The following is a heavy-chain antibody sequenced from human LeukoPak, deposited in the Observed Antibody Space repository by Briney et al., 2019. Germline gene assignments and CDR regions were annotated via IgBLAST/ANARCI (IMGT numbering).Heavy chain of an antibody. D-gene: IGHD3-10*01. CDR1: GYSISSGYY. Sequence: PSETLSLTCAVSGYSISSGYYWGWIRQPPGKGLEWIGSIYHSGSTYYNPPLKTRVTISVDTSKSQFSLKLSSVTAADTAVYYCARDRHGSGSAHSFDPWGQGTLVTVSS. CDR3: ARDRHGSGSAHSFDP. CDR2: IYHSGST. V-gene: IGHV4-38-2*02. J-gene: IGHJ5*02.